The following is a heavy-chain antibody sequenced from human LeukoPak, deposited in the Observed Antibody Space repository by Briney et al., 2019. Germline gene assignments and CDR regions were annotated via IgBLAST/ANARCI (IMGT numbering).Heavy chain of an antibody. CDR3: ARDSSDYVWGSYRYTHFDY. Sequence: GGSLRLSRAASGFTFSSYAMHWVRQAPGKGLEWVAVISYDGSNKYYADSVKGRFTISRDNSKNTLYLQMNSLRAEDTAVYYCARDSSDYVWGSYRYTHFDYWGQGTLVTVSS. J-gene: IGHJ4*02. CDR2: ISYDGSNK. D-gene: IGHD3-16*02. CDR1: GFTFSSYA. V-gene: IGHV3-30*04.